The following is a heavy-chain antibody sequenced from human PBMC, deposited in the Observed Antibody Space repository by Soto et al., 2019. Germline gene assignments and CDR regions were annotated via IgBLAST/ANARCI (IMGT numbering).Heavy chain of an antibody. V-gene: IGHV3-64D*06. CDR1: GFTFSSYG. J-gene: IGHJ4*02. CDR2: IKNSGCTT. Sequence: EVQLVESGGTLVQPGGSLRLSCSASGFTFSSYGMHWVRQAPGKGLEYVSAIKNSGCTTNYADSVKGRFTISRDNSKNMLYLQMSSLTSEDTAVYYCAVVAGSDWFDFWGQGTLVTVSS. D-gene: IGHD6-19*01. CDR3: AVVAGSDWFDF.